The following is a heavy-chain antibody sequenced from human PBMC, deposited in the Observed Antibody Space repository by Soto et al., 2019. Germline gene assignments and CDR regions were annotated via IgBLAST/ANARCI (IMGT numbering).Heavy chain of an antibody. CDR3: ARSSVGYYGSGTPRPAS. CDR1: GHTLTELS. Sequence: ASVKVSCKVSGHTLTELSMQWVRQAPGKGLEWMGGFDPEDGETMYAQKFQGRVTMTEDTSTDTAYMDLSSLRSEDTAVYYCARSSVGYYGSGTPRPASWGQGTLVTVSS. CDR2: FDPEDGET. J-gene: IGHJ5*02. V-gene: IGHV1-24*01. D-gene: IGHD3-10*01.